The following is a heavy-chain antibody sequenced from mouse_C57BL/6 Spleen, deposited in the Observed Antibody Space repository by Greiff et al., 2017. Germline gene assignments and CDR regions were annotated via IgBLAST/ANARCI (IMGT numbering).Heavy chain of an antibody. CDR3: KRRDYGSMFDV. CDR2: IYPGNSDT. D-gene: IGHD1-1*01. J-gene: IGHJ1*03. V-gene: IGHV1-5*01. CDR1: GYTFTSYW. Sequence: EVQLQESGTVLARPGASVKMSCKTSGYTFTSYWMHWVKQRPGQGLEWIGAIYPGNSDTSSNQKFKGKAKLTAVTSAITAYMELSSLTNEDSAVYYCKRRDYGSMFDVWGTGTTVTVAS.